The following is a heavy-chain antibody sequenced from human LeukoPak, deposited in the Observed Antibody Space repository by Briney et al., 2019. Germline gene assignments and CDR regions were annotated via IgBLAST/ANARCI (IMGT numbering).Heavy chain of an antibody. CDR1: GGTFSSYA. CDR2: IIPIFGTA. CDR3: ATLTYDSSGYYIMEY. J-gene: IGHJ4*02. V-gene: IGHV1-69*13. Sequence: GASVKVSCKASGGTFSSYAISWVRQAPGQGLEWMGGIIPIFGTANYAQKFQGRVTITADESTSTAYMELSSLRSEDTAVYYCATLTYDSSGYYIMEYWGQGTLVTVSS. D-gene: IGHD3-22*01.